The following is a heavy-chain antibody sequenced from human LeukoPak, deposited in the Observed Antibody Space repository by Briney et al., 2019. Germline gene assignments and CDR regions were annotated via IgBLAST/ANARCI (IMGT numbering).Heavy chain of an antibody. V-gene: IGHV4-34*01. CDR2: INHWGST. CDR3: ARQISRSGKFNYYFDY. Sequence: SETLSLTCAVYGGSLSGYYWSWIRQPPGKGLEWIGEINHWGSTNYNPSLKSRVTISVDTSKNQFSLKLSSVTAADTAVYSCARQISRSGKFNYYFDYWGQGTLVTVSS. D-gene: IGHD3-10*01. CDR1: GGSLSGYY. J-gene: IGHJ4*02.